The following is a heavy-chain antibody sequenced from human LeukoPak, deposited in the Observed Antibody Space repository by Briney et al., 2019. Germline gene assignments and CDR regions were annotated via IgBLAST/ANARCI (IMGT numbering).Heavy chain of an antibody. CDR2: INGSGGST. Sequence: PGGSLRLSCAASGFTFDDYGMSWVRQAPGKGLEWVSDINGSGGSTYYTDSVKGRFTISRDNSKKTVYLQMNSLRTEDTAVYYCAKDRWLQGYFDYWGQGTLVTVSS. CDR1: GFTFDDYG. CDR3: AKDRWLQGYFDY. J-gene: IGHJ4*02. D-gene: IGHD5-24*01. V-gene: IGHV3-23*01.